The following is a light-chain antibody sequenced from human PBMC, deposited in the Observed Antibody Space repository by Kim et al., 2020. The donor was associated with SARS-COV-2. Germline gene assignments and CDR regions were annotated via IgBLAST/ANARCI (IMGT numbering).Light chain of an antibody. Sequence: QSALTPPASVSGSLGQSITISCTGTSSDIGGYAYVSWYQQHPGKVPKLMIYDVRDRPSGVSNRFSGSKSGNTASLTISDLQAEDEADYYCFSYTSSGTYVFGTATRVTVL. CDR2: DVR. V-gene: IGLV2-14*01. CDR1: SSDIGGYAY. CDR3: FSYTSSGTYV. J-gene: IGLJ1*01.